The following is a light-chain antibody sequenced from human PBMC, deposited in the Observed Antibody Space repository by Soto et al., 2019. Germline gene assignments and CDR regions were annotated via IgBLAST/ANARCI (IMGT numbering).Light chain of an antibody. CDR1: INDVGGYNY. J-gene: IGLJ3*02. CDR2: EVR. Sequence: QSALTQPPSASGSPGQSVTISCTGTINDVGGYNYVSWYQQHPGKAPKLMIYEVRERPSGVPDRFSGSKSGNTASLTVSGLQAEDEGDYYCSSYPDTSTLLLGGGTKLTVL. CDR3: SSYPDTSTLL. V-gene: IGLV2-8*01.